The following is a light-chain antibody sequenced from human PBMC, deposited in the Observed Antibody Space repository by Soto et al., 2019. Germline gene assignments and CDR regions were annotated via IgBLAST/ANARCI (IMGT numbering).Light chain of an antibody. J-gene: IGLJ2*01. CDR2: EVT. Sequence: QSALTQPPSASGSPGQSVTISCTGTSSDIGRYDYVSWYQQYPGKAPKLIIYEVTKRPSSVPDRFAGSKSANTASLTVSGLQADDEADYYCSAFGGSSTLFGGGTKVTVL. V-gene: IGLV2-8*01. CDR3: SAFGGSSTL. CDR1: SSDIGRYDY.